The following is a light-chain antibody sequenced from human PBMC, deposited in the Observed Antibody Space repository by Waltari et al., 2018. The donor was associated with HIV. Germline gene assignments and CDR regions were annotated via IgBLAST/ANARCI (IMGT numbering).Light chain of an antibody. CDR2: VGI. CDR3: CSYAGSSNWV. CDR1: GGNVGSFTF. Sequence: QSALTQPAPVSGSPGQSITIPCTGSGGNVGSFTFVSWYQQPPGKAPKLIIYVGINRPSGFSNRFSGSKSGNTASLTISGLQAEDEADYYCCSYAGSSNWVFGGGTKLTVL. J-gene: IGLJ3*02. V-gene: IGLV2-23*01.